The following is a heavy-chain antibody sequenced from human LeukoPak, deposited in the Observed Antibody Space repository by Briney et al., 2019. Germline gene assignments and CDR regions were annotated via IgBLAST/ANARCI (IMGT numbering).Heavy chain of an antibody. J-gene: IGHJ4*02. CDR3: ARTYYYDSSGPRLDY. V-gene: IGHV4-59*01. Sequence: SETLSLTCTVSGGSISSYYWSWIRQPPGKGLEWIGYIYYSGSTNYNPSLKSRVTISVDTSKNQFSLRLSSVTAADTAVYYCARTYYYDSSGPRLDYWGQGTLVTVSS. CDR1: GGSISSYY. D-gene: IGHD3-22*01. CDR2: IYYSGST.